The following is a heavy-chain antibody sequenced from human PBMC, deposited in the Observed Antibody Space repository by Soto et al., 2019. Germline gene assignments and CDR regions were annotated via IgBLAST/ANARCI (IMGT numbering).Heavy chain of an antibody. J-gene: IGHJ5*02. V-gene: IGHV3-74*01. CDR1: GFTFSSYW. CDR2: INSDGSST. Sequence: EVQLVESGGGLVQPGGSLRLSCAASGFTFSSYWMHWVRQAPEKGLVWVSRINSDGSSTSYADSVKGRFTISRDNAKNTLYLQMNSLRAEDTAVYYCARRIRYGSGSYLNWFDPWGQGTLVTVSS. CDR3: ARRIRYGSGSYLNWFDP. D-gene: IGHD3-10*01.